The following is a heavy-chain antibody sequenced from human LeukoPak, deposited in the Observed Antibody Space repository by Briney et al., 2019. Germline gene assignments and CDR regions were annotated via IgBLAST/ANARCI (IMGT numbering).Heavy chain of an antibody. D-gene: IGHD3-10*01. CDR1: GGSISSYY. CDR2: IYTSGTT. CDR3: ARIVRHYYGSGSYNRWFDP. V-gene: IGHV4-4*07. Sequence: PSETLSLTCTVSGGSISSYYWSWIRQPAGKGLEWIGRIYTSGTTHYNPSLKSRVTMSVDTSKNQFSLKLSSVTAADTAVYYCARIVRHYYGSGSYNRWFDPWGQGTLVTVSS. J-gene: IGHJ5*02.